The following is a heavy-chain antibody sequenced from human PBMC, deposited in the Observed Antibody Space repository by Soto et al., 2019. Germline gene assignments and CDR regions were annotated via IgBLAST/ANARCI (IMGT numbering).Heavy chain of an antibody. Sequence: TFVDIWVRRIRQDPGKRLESVGRRKSKSDGGTTDYAEPVKGRFTISRDDSKNTLYLQMNSLKSEDTAVYYCVYNMDVWGQGITLTVSS. V-gene: IGHV3-15*01. J-gene: IGHJ6*02. CDR3: VYNMDV. D-gene: IGHD1-1*01. CDR1: TFVDIW. CDR2: RKSKSDGGTT.